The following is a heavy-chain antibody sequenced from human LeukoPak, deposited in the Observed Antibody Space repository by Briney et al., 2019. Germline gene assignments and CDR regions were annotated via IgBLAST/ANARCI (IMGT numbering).Heavy chain of an antibody. V-gene: IGHV6-1*01. CDR1: GDSVSGSPAV. Sequence: SQTLSLTCAISGDSVSGSPAVWNWIRQSPSRGLEWLGRAYYRSKWYIDYAVSVRGRITITPDTSKNQFSLQLNSVIPEDTAVYYCARGAVRGEANFDYWGRGTPVTVSS. CDR3: ARGAVRGEANFDY. CDR2: AYYRSKWYI. D-gene: IGHD3-10*01. J-gene: IGHJ4*02.